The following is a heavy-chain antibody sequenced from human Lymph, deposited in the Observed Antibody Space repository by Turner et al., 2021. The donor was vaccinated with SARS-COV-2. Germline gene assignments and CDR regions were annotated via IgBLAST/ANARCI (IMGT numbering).Heavy chain of an antibody. CDR1: GGTFSSYA. Sequence: QVQLVQSGAEVKKPASSAKLSCKASGGTFSSYAISWVRQAPGQGLEWMGGIIPMLDIANYAQKCQGRVTITADKSTSTAYMELSSLRSEDTAVYYCARDVTGPLGYWGQGTLVTVSS. D-gene: IGHD7-27*01. J-gene: IGHJ4*02. CDR2: IIPMLDIA. CDR3: ARDVTGPLGY. V-gene: IGHV1-69*10.